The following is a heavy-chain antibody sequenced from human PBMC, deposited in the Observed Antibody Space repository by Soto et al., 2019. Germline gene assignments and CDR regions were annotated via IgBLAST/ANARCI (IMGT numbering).Heavy chain of an antibody. Sequence: GGSLRLSCAASGFTFSSYAMHWVRQAPGKGLEWVAVISYDGSNKYYADSVKGRFTISRDNSKNTLYLQMNSLRAEDTAVYYCASEQLAVLRGVLDYWGQGTLVTVSS. V-gene: IGHV3-30-3*01. D-gene: IGHD1-1*01. CDR2: ISYDGSNK. J-gene: IGHJ4*02. CDR1: GFTFSSYA. CDR3: ASEQLAVLRGVLDY.